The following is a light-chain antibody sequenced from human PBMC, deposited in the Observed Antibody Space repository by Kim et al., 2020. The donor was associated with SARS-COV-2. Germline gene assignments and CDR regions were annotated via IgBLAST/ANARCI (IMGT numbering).Light chain of an antibody. J-gene: IGKJ1*01. Sequence: DIQMTQSPSTLSASVGDRVTITCRASQSVSIWLAWYQQKPGKVPKLLIHKASSLESGVPSRFTGSASGTEFTLTISNLQPDDFATYYCQQYNTGSTFGQGTKVEIK. V-gene: IGKV1-5*03. CDR2: KAS. CDR1: QSVSIW. CDR3: QQYNTGST.